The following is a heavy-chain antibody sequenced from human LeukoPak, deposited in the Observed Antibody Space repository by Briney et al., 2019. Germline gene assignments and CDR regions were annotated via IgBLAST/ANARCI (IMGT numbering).Heavy chain of an antibody. CDR2: INSNGGRT. CDR3: ARIFRNCTNGVCYPPRYYFDY. CDR1: GFTFDDCG. Sequence: PGGSLRLSCAASGFTFDDCGMSWVRQAPGKGLEWVSGINSNGGRTGYADSVKGRFTISRDNAKNSLYLQMNSLRAEDTALYYCARIFRNCTNGVCYPPRYYFDYWGQGTLVTVSS. D-gene: IGHD2-8*01. V-gene: IGHV3-20*04. J-gene: IGHJ4*02.